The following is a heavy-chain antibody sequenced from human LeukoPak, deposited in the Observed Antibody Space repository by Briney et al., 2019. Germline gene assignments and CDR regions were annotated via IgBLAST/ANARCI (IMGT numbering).Heavy chain of an antibody. CDR1: GGSISSGGYY. Sequence: SETPSLTCTVSGGSISSGGYYWSWIRQHPGKGLEWIGYIYYSGSTYYNPSLKSRVTISVDTSKNQFSLKLSSVTAADTAVYYCARVRSGSLNAFDIWGQGTMVTVSS. J-gene: IGHJ3*02. CDR3: ARVRSGSLNAFDI. CDR2: IYYSGST. V-gene: IGHV4-31*03. D-gene: IGHD1-26*01.